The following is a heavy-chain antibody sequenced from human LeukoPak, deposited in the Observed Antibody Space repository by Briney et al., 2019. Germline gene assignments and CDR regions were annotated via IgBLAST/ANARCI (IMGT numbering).Heavy chain of an antibody. CDR3: AKGEYNYYMDV. V-gene: IGHV3-30*04. D-gene: IGHD5-24*01. CDR1: GFTFSHYT. J-gene: IGHJ6*03. CDR2: IHFDENFK. Sequence: GRSLRLSCATSGFTFSHYTMLWVRQAPGKGLEWVAAIHFDENFKYYADSVRGRFTISRDNSKNTLYLQMNSLRAEDTALYYCAKGEYNYYMDVWGKGTTVTVSS.